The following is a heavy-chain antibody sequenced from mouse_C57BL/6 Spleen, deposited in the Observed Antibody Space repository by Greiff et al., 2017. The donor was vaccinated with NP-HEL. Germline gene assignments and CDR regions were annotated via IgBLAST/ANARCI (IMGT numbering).Heavy chain of an antibody. J-gene: IGHJ2*01. Sequence: VQLQQSGAELARPGASVKLSCKASGYTFTSYGISWVKQRTGQGLEWIGEIYPRSGNTYYNEKFKGKATLTADKSSSTAYMELRSLTSEDSAVYFCARRDGYDDYGGQGTTLTVSS. V-gene: IGHV1-81*01. CDR3: ARRDGYDDY. CDR1: GYTFTSYG. D-gene: IGHD2-2*01. CDR2: IYPRSGNT.